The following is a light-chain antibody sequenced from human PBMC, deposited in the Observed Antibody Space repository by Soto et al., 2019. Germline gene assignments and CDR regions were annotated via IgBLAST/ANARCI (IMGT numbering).Light chain of an antibody. CDR1: SSDVGGYNY. CDR2: EVS. Sequence: QSALTQPPSASGSPGQSVTISCTGTSSDVGGYNYVSWYQQHPGKAPKLMIYEVSKRPSGVPDRFSGSKSGNTASLTVSGLQAEDEADYYCSSYAGSTNLFGTGTKGTVL. J-gene: IGLJ1*01. CDR3: SSYAGSTNL. V-gene: IGLV2-8*01.